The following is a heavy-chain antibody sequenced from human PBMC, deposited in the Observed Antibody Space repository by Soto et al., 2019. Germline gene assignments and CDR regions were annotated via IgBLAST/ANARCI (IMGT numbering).Heavy chain of an antibody. CDR2: IKSTSAGGTT. D-gene: IGHD6-19*01. Sequence: EGQLVESGGGLVKPGGSLRLSCAASGFIFTDAYMNWVRQAPGKGLEWVGRIKSTSAGGTTEDAAPVKGRFIISRDDSKNMLYLKMNSLKIDDTAVYYCATGWSSRDYWGQGALVIVSS. CDR3: ATGWSSRDY. CDR1: GFIFTDAY. V-gene: IGHV3-15*07. J-gene: IGHJ4*02.